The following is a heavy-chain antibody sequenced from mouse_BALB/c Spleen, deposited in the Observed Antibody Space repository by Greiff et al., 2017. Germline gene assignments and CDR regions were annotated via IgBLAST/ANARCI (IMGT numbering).Heavy chain of an antibody. Sequence: EVQRVESGAELVKPGASVKLSCTASGFNIKDTYMHWVKQRPEQGLEWIGRIDPANGNTKYDPKFQGKATITADTSSNTAYLQLSSLTSEDTAVYYCARRDVWEFAYWGQGTLVTVSA. D-gene: IGHD2-10*02. J-gene: IGHJ3*01. CDR2: IDPANGNT. CDR1: GFNIKDTY. CDR3: ARRDVWEFAY. V-gene: IGHV14-3*02.